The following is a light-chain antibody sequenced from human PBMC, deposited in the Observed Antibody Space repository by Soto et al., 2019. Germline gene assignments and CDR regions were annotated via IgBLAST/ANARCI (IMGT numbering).Light chain of an antibody. CDR1: SSNIGTNY. V-gene: IGLV1-51*01. CDR2: DNN. Sequence: QSVLTQPPSVSAAPGQKVTISCSGSSSNIGTNYVSWYQQLPGTAPKLLIYDNNKQPSGIPDRFSGSKSGTSATLDITGLQTGDEADYDCGTWDNSLSAGAFGGGTQLTVL. CDR3: GTWDNSLSAGA. J-gene: IGLJ2*01.